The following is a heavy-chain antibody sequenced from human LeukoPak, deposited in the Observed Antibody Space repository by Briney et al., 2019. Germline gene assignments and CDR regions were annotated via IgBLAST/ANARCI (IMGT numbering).Heavy chain of an antibody. Sequence: PGGSLRLSCAASGFNFNSYWMGWVRQAPGKGLEWVGNIKYDESEKYYVDSVKGRFTISRDNSRSTLYLQMNSLRPEDTAIYYCAREGYYGSGSPPSLYFDYWGQGTLVTVSS. CDR2: IKYDESEK. CDR1: GFNFNSYW. D-gene: IGHD3-10*01. V-gene: IGHV3-7*01. J-gene: IGHJ4*02. CDR3: AREGYYGSGSPPSLYFDY.